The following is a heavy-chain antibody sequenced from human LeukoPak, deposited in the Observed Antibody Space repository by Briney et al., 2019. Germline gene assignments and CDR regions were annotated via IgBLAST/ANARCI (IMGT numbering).Heavy chain of an antibody. V-gene: IGHV4-39*01. CDR3: ARSEYSLMGYYYYMDV. Sequence: PSETLSLTCTVSGGSISSSSYYWGWIRQPPGKGLEWFGSIYYSGSTYYNPSLKSRVTISVDTSKNQFSLKLSSVTAADTAVYYGARSEYSLMGYYYYMDVWGKGTTVTVSS. J-gene: IGHJ6*03. CDR1: GGSISSSSYY. D-gene: IGHD2-15*01. CDR2: IYYSGST.